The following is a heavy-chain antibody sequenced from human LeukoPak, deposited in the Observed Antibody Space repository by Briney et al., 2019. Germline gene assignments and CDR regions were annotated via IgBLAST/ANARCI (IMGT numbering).Heavy chain of an antibody. V-gene: IGHV3-23*01. CDR3: VKDXHYLHSSGYLPPFVY. J-gene: IGHJ4*02. D-gene: IGHD3-22*01. Sequence: GGSLRLSCVACGFNFARNAMSWVRQAPGKGLEWVSSIGGSGANIYYADSVQGRFTISRDNAKNLLFLQLNSLTPDDTAVYYCVKDXHYLHSSGYLPPFVYWGQGTLVTVSS. CDR1: GFNFARNA. CDR2: IGGSGANI.